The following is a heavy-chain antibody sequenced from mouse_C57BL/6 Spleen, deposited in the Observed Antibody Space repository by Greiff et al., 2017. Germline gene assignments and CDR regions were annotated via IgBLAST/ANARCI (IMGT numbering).Heavy chain of an antibody. J-gene: IGHJ3*01. D-gene: IGHD1-1*02. Sequence: VQLQQPGAELVKPGASVKLSCKASGYTFTSYWMHWVKQRPGRGLVWIGRIEPNSGGTKYNEKFKSKATLTVDKPSSTAYMQLSSLTSEDSAVYYCARGNYGQGGFAYWGQGTLVTVSA. CDR3: ARGNYGQGGFAY. V-gene: IGHV1-72*01. CDR2: IEPNSGGT. CDR1: GYTFTSYW.